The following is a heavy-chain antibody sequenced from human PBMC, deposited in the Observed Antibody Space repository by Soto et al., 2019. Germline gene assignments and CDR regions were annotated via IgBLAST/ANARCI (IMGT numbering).Heavy chain of an antibody. CDR1: GFTFSSYA. V-gene: IGHV3-30-3*01. D-gene: IGHD6-6*01. Sequence: QVQLVESGGGVVQPGRSLRLSCAASGFTFSSYAMHWVRQAPGKGLEWVAVISYDGSNKYYADSVKGRFTISRDNSKNTLYLQMNSLRAEDTAVYYCERHRGEQLAPWDYWGQGTLVTVSS. J-gene: IGHJ4*02. CDR2: ISYDGSNK. CDR3: ERHRGEQLAPWDY.